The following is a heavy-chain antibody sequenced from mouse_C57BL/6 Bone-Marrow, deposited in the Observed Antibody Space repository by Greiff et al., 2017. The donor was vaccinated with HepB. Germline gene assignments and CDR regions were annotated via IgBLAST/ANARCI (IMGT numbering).Heavy chain of an antibody. D-gene: IGHD2-3*01. CDR2: ISYDGSN. V-gene: IGHV3-6*01. CDR1: GYSITSGYY. J-gene: IGHJ2*01. CDR3: ARDDGYYFDY. Sequence: EVHLVESGPGLVKPSQSLSLTCSVTGYSITSGYYWIWIRQFPGNKLEWMGYISYDGSNNYNPSLKNRISITRDTSKNQFFLKLNSVTTEDTATYYCARDDGYYFDYWGQGTTLTVSS.